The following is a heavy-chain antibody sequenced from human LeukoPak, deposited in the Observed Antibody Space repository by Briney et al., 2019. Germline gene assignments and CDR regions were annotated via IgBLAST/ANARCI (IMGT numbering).Heavy chain of an antibody. J-gene: IGHJ6*03. CDR1: GGSVSSSKYY. V-gene: IGHV4-61*02. Sequence: ASETLSLTCTVSGGSVSSSKYYWSWIRQPAGKGLEWIGRIYSSGSTNYNPSLKSRVSMSVDRSMNQFSLKLSSVTAADTAEYYCARDGDSSSWYRDYRLYYYYYYMDVWGKGTTVTISS. D-gene: IGHD6-13*01. CDR3: ARDGDSSSWYRDYRLYYYYYYMDV. CDR2: IYSSGST.